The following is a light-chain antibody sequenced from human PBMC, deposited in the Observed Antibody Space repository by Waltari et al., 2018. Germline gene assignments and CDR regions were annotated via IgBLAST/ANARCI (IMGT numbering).Light chain of an antibody. Sequence: QSVLTQPPSVSGAPGQRVTIYCTGSSYNIGAGYDVHWDQKLPGPAPKLLIYDNPNRPSGVPDRFSVSKSGTSASLAITGLQAEDEADYYCQSYDSSLSGFYVFGTGTRVTVL. CDR1: SYNIGAGYD. J-gene: IGLJ1*01. CDR3: QSYDSSLSGFYV. CDR2: DNP. V-gene: IGLV1-40*01.